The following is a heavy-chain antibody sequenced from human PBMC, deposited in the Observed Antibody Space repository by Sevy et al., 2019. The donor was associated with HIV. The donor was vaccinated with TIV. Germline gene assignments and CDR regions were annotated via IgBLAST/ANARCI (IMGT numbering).Heavy chain of an antibody. D-gene: IGHD3-3*01. CDR3: ARGGPFLSANYIPEY. J-gene: IGHJ4*02. V-gene: IGHV1-2*02. Sequence: ASVKVSCKASGYTFTGYSMHWVRQAPGHGLEWMGWINPNSDGTNHAQKFQGRVTMTGDTSISTAYMELRGLRSDDTAVYYCARGGPFLSANYIPEYWGQGTLVTVSS. CDR1: GYTFTGYS. CDR2: INPNSDGT.